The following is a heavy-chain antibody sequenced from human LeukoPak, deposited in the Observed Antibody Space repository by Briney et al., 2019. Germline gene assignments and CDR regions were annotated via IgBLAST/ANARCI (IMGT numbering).Heavy chain of an antibody. CDR3: AKDLRWSYYGVDV. V-gene: IGHV3-30*18. CDR2: ISNEGSKK. J-gene: IGHJ6*02. D-gene: IGHD4-23*01. Sequence: PGGSLRLSCAASGFTFSSYGMLWVRQAPGKGLEWVALISNEGSKKYYVDSVKGRFTISRDNSKNTLYLQMNSLRAEDTAVYYCAKDLRWSYYGVDVWGQGTTVTVSS. CDR1: GFTFSSYG.